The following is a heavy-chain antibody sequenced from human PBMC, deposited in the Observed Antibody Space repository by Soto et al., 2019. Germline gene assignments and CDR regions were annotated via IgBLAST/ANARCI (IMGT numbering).Heavy chain of an antibody. CDR2: IKQDGSEK. CDR1: GFTFSSYW. CDR3: ERALERDSSGYIY. D-gene: IGHD3-22*01. Sequence: GGSLRLSCAASGFTFSSYWMSWVRQAPGKGLEWVANIKQDGSEKYYVDSVKGRFTISRDNAKNSLYLQMNSLRAEDTAVYYCERALERDSSGYIYWGQGTLVTVSS. V-gene: IGHV3-7*03. J-gene: IGHJ4*02.